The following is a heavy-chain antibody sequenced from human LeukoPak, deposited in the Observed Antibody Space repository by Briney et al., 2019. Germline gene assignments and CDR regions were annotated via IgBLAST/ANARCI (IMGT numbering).Heavy chain of an antibody. CDR1: GYTFTGYS. V-gene: IGHV1-2*02. Sequence: ASVKVSCKASGYTFTGYSMHWVRQAPGQGLEWMGWINPNSGGTNYAQKFQGRVTMTSDTCISTAYMELSRLRSDDTAVYYCARVGVEGASCYDYWGQGTLVTVSS. CDR2: INPNSGGT. CDR3: ARVGVEGASCYDY. D-gene: IGHD2-2*01. J-gene: IGHJ4*02.